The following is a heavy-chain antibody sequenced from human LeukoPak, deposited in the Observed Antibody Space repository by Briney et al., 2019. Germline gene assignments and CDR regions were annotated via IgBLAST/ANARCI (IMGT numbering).Heavy chain of an antibody. CDR2: NCTSGST. CDR1: GGSISCYY. J-gene: IGHJ4*02. D-gene: IGHD3-22*01. Sequence: SDTLSLTCTVCGGSISCYYCRWLRQPAGRGREGIGRNCTSGSTNYNPSLKRRVTMSVDTSKNQFSLTLSSVTAADTAVYYCARENERSGYYLDYFDYWGQGTLVTVSS. V-gene: IGHV4-4*07. CDR3: ARENERSGYYLDYFDY.